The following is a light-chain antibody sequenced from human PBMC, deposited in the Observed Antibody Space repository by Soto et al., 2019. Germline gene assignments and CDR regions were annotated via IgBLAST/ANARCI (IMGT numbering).Light chain of an antibody. CDR1: QSVSSY. CDR2: DAS. Sequence: EIVLTQSPATLSLSPGGRATLSCRDSQSVSSYLAWYQQKPGQAPRLLIYDASNRATGIPARFSGSGSGTDFTLTISSLEPEDFAIYYCQQRSNWPPVTFGGGTKVEIK. CDR3: QQRSNWPPVT. V-gene: IGKV3-11*01. J-gene: IGKJ4*01.